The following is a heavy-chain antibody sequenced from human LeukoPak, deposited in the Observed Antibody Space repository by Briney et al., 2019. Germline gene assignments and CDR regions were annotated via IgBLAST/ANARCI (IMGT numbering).Heavy chain of an antibody. J-gene: IGHJ6*03. CDR2: FSYDGSDA. CDR3: ARIRGSTLPISYMDV. Sequence: PGGSLRLSCAASGFTFNRYVVHWVRQAPGKGPEWVAGFSYDGSDAYYSDSVKGRFTISRDNAKNSLYLQMNSLRAEDTAVYYCARIRGSTLPISYMDVWGKGTTVTVSS. V-gene: IGHV3-30*07. CDR1: GFTFNRYV. D-gene: IGHD6-13*01.